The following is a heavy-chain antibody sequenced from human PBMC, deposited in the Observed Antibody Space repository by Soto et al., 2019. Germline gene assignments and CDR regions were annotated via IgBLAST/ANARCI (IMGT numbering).Heavy chain of an antibody. V-gene: IGHV1-69*13. CDR2: IIPIFGTA. D-gene: IGHD5-12*01. Sequence: SVKVSCKASGGTFSSYAISWVRQAPGQGLEWMGGIIPIFGTANYAQKFRGRVTITADESTSTAYMELSSLRSEDTAVYYCARGAGYSGYVRYYYYYYGMDVWGQGTTVTVSS. CDR3: ARGAGYSGYVRYYYYYYGMDV. CDR1: GGTFSSYA. J-gene: IGHJ6*02.